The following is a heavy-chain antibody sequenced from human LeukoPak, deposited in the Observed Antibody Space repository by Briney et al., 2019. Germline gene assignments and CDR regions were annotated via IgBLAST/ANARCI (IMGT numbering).Heavy chain of an antibody. D-gene: IGHD2-15*01. CDR3: ARVLHYYYYYYMDV. J-gene: IGHJ6*03. V-gene: IGHV3-7*01. CDR1: GFTFSSYW. Sequence: GGSLRLXCAASGFTFSSYWMRWVRQAPGKGLEWVANIKQDGSEKYYVDSVKGRFTISRDNAKNSLYLQMNSLRAEDTAVYYCARVLHYYYYYYMDVWGKGTTVTVSS. CDR2: IKQDGSEK.